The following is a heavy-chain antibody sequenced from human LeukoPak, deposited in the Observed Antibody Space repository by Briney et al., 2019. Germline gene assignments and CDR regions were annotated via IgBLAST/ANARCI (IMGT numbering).Heavy chain of an antibody. CDR1: TFTFSNAW. V-gene: IGHV3-15*01. D-gene: IGHD6-19*01. CDR3: AKGGVAGPTNRNWFDP. J-gene: IGHJ5*02. Sequence: GGSLRLSCAASTFTFSNAWMSWVRQAPGKGLEWVGRIKSKSDGGTTDYAAPVKGRFTISRDNSKDTLYLQMNSLRAEDTAVYYCAKGGVAGPTNRNWFDPWGQGTLVTVSS. CDR2: IKSKSDGGTT.